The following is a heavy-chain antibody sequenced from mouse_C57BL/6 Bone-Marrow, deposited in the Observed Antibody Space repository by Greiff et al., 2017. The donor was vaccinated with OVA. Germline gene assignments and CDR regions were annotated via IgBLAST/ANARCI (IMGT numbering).Heavy chain of an antibody. D-gene: IGHD4-1*01. J-gene: IGHJ2*01. CDR3: ARRDWDDYVDY. CDR1: GFTFSDYG. Sequence: EVQRVESGGGLVKPGGSLKLSCAASGFTFSDYGMHWVRQAPEKGLEWVAYISSCSSTIYYADTVTGRFTISRDNAKNTLVLQMTSLRSEDTAMYYCARRDWDDYVDYWGQGTTLTVSS. CDR2: ISSCSSTI. V-gene: IGHV5-17*01.